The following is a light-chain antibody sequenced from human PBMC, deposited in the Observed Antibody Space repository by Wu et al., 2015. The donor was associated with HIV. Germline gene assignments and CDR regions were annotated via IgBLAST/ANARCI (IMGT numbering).Light chain of an antibody. J-gene: IGKJ1*01. V-gene: IGKV3-20*01. CDR1: QSISSSY. CDR2: GAS. Sequence: EIVLTQSPGMLSLSPGERATLSCRASQSISSSYLAWYQQIPGQAPRLLIYGASSRATGVSERFSGSGSGTDFTLTINRLEPEDFAVYYCQHYGDSSRTFGRGPRWKSN. CDR3: QHYGDSSRT.